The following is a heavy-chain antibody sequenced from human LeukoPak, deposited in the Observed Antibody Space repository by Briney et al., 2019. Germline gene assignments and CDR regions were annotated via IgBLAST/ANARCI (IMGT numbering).Heavy chain of an antibody. D-gene: IGHD3-3*01. J-gene: IGHJ5*02. V-gene: IGHV4-38-2*02. Sequence: SETLSLTCTIIGSSIRGNYYWGWIRRPPGKGLEWIGSVFYSGSTYYNPSLKSRVTLSVDTSNNIFSLKLRSVTAADTAVYYCARHNYYHFWSTLNWFDPWGQGALVTVSS. CDR3: ARHNYYHFWSTLNWFDP. CDR1: GSSIRGNYY. CDR2: VFYSGST.